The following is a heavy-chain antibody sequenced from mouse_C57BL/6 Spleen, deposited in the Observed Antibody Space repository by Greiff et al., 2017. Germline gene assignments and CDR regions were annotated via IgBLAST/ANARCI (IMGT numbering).Heavy chain of an antibody. J-gene: IGHJ2*01. CDR3: VRDPLIYYDYDSYFDY. CDR1: GFTFNTYA. D-gene: IGHD2-4*01. V-gene: IGHV10-3*01. CDR2: IRSKSSNYAT. Sequence: EVQLVESGGGLVQPKGSLKLSCAASGFTFNTYAMHWVRQAPGKGLEWVARIRSKSSNYATYYADSVKDRFTISRDDSQSMLYLQMNNLKTEDTAMYYCVRDPLIYYDYDSYFDYWGQGTTLTVSS.